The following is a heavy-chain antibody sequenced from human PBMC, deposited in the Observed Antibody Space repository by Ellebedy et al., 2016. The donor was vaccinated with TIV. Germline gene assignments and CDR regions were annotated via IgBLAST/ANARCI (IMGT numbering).Heavy chain of an antibody. D-gene: IGHD2-21*02. CDR3: AKDRSGYVVVTGSFDY. CDR1: GFTFRNYA. CDR2: ISSSGGST. V-gene: IGHV3-23*01. J-gene: IGHJ4*02. Sequence: GESLKISCAASGFTFRNYAMAWVRQAPGKGLEWVSFISSSGGSTYYADSVKGRFTISRDDSKNMLYLQMNNLRADDTAVYYCAKDRSGYVVVTGSFDYWGQGTLVTVSS.